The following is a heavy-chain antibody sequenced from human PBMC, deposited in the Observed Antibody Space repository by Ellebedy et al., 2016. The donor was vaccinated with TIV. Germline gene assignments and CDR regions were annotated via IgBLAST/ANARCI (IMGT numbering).Heavy chain of an antibody. J-gene: IGHJ2*01. CDR1: GFTFSSYG. CDR3: AKGIAVTTRGYFDL. CDR2: IWYDGSNK. V-gene: IGHV3-33*06. D-gene: IGHD4-17*01. Sequence: GESLKISXAASGFTFSSYGMHWVRQAPGKGLEWVAVIWYDGSNKYYADSVKGRFTISRDNSKNTLYLQMNSLRAEDTAVYYCAKGIAVTTRGYFDLWGRGTLVTVSS.